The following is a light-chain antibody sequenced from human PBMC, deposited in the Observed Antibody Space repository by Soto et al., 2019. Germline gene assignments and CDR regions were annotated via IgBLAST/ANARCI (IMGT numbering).Light chain of an antibody. CDR2: GAS. CDR3: QQYVTSPWT. CDR1: QSVSSSY. Sequence: EIVLTQSPGTLSLSPGERATLSCRASQSVSSSYLAWYQQRPGQAPRLLIYGASNRATGIPDRFSGSGSGTDFTLTISRLEPEDFAVYYCQQYVTSPWTFGQGTKVEIK. V-gene: IGKV3-20*01. J-gene: IGKJ1*01.